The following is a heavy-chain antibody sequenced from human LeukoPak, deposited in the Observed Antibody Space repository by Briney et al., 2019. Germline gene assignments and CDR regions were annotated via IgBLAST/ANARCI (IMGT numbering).Heavy chain of an antibody. CDR2: IYPGDSDI. CDR1: GYSFTNYW. CDR3: AGHLSGSWNL. V-gene: IGHV5-51*01. Sequence: GESLKISCKGSGYSFTNYWIAWVRQMPGKGLEWMGIIYPGDSDIRYSPSFQGQVAISADKSISTAYLQWSSLKASDTAMYYCAGHLSGSWNLWGQGTLVTVSS. J-gene: IGHJ5*02. D-gene: IGHD6-25*01.